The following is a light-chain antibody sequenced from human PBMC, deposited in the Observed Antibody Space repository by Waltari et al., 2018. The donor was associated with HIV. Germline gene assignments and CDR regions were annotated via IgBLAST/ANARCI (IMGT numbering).Light chain of an antibody. CDR2: RNN. CDR1: SSNIGSNY. Sequence: QSVLTQPPSASGTPGQRVTISCSGSSSNIGSNYVYWYQQLPGTAPKLLISRNNQRPSGVPDRFSGSKSGTSASLAIRWLRSEDEADYYCAAWDDSLLVFGGGTKLTVL. J-gene: IGLJ2*01. V-gene: IGLV1-47*01. CDR3: AAWDDSLLV.